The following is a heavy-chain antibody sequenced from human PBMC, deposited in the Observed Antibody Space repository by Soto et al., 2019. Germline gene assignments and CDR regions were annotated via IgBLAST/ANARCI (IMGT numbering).Heavy chain of an antibody. Sequence: EVQLVESGGGLVQPGGSLRLSCAASGFTFSSYWMSWVRQTPGKGLAWVANIKEDGSGSQYADAVKGRFTISRDNAKNSLYLQMSSLRAEDTAVYYCVREWSYWGQGALVTVSS. J-gene: IGHJ4*02. CDR3: VREWSY. CDR2: IKEDGSGS. CDR1: GFTFSSYW. D-gene: IGHD2-15*01. V-gene: IGHV3-7*01.